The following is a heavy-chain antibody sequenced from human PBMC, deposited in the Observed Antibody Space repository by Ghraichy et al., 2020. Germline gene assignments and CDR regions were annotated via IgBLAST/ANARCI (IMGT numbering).Heavy chain of an antibody. V-gene: IGHV3-53*01. D-gene: IGHD4-17*01. CDR2: IYSGGST. CDR3: ARADPYGDYPEYFQH. J-gene: IGHJ1*01. Sequence: GGSLRLSCAASGFTVSSNYMSWVRQAPGKGLEWVSVIYSGGSTYYADSVKGRFTISRDNSKNTLYLQMNSLRAEDTAVYYCARADPYGDYPEYFQHWGQGTLVTVSS. CDR1: GFTVSSNY.